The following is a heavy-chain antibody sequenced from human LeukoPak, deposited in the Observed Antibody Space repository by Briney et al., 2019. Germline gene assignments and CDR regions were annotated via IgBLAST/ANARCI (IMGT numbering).Heavy chain of an antibody. D-gene: IGHD2-2*01. CDR1: GFTFSIYA. V-gene: IGHV3-23*01. CDR2: ISASGGTT. CDR3: AKEPRDYCSRTSCPNWIDA. J-gene: IGHJ5*02. Sequence: GGSLRLSCAASGFTFSIYAMSWVRQAPGKGLEWVSAISASGGTTYYADSVKGRFTISRDNSKNTLYLQTSSLRAEDTAVYYCAKEPRDYCSRTSCPNWIDAWGQGTLVTVSS.